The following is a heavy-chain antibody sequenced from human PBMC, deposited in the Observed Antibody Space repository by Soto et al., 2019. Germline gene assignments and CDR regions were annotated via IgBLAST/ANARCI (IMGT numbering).Heavy chain of an antibody. D-gene: IGHD1-26*01. V-gene: IGHV4-59*02. J-gene: IGHJ3*01. CDR1: GASVINDY. Sequence: SETLSLSCTVTGASVINDYWNWIRQPPGKGLEWIGFVYDSGSTSYNSSLKSRLTISVDTSKNQFSLKLSSVTAADTAVYYCVRQVGATASYSYAVWGQGTMVTVSS. CDR3: VRQVGATASYSYAV. CDR2: VYDSGST.